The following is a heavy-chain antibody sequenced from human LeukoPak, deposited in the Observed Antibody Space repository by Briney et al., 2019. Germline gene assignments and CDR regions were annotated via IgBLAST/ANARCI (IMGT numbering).Heavy chain of an antibody. CDR1: GYTFTSYG. CDR3: ARDRASIFGVVSSPRYFDL. Sequence: ASVKVSCKASGYTFTSYGISWVRQAPGQGLEWMGWISAFNGNTNYAQKLQGRVTMTTDTSTSTAHMELRSLRSDDTAVYYCARDRASIFGVVSSPRYFDLWGRGTLVTVSS. J-gene: IGHJ2*01. V-gene: IGHV1-18*01. D-gene: IGHD3-3*01. CDR2: ISAFNGNT.